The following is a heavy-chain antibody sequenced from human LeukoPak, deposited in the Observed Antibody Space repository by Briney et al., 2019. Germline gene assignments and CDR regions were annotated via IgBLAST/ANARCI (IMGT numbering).Heavy chain of an antibody. CDR1: GFTFSSYS. J-gene: IGHJ4*02. CDR3: ARDNPLGRGFDY. V-gene: IGHV3-21*01. CDR2: ISSSSSYI. D-gene: IGHD1-14*01. Sequence: GGSLRLSCAASGFTFSSYSMNWVRQAPGKGLEWVSSISSSSSYIYYADSVKGRFTISRDNAKNSLYLQMNSLRAEDTAVYYCARDNPLGRGFDYWGQGTLVTVSS.